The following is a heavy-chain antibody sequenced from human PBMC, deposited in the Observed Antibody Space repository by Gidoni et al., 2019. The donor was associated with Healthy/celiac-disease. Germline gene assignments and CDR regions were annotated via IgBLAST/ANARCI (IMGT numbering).Heavy chain of an antibody. CDR3: AKDPLHPLIEGSVAGYFDY. Sequence: EVQLLVSGGGLVQPGGSLRLSCAASGFLFSSYAMSRVRQAPGKGLEGVSAISGSGGSTYYADSVKGRFTISRDNSKNTLYLQMNSLRAEDTAVYYCAKDPLHPLIEGSVAGYFDYWGQGTLVTVSS. CDR1: GFLFSSYA. CDR2: ISGSGGST. D-gene: IGHD6-19*01. J-gene: IGHJ4*02. V-gene: IGHV3-23*01.